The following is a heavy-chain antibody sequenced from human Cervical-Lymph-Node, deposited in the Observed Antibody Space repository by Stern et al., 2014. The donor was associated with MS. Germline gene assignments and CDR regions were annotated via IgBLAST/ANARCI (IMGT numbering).Heavy chain of an antibody. Sequence: QLQLQESGPGLVKPSETLALTCTVSGGFINNYSWTWIRQPAGKGLEWIGRIFTSGSTNYNPSLKSRVTMSVDTSKNQFSLKLSSVTAADTAVYYCAAYSDIFNYAMDVWGQGTKVTVSS. V-gene: IGHV4-4*07. J-gene: IGHJ6*02. CDR3: AAYSDIFNYAMDV. D-gene: IGHD3-16*01. CDR2: IFTSGST. CDR1: GGFINNYS.